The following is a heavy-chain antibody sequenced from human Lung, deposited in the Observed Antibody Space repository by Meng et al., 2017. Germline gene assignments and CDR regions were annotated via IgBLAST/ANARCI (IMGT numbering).Heavy chain of an antibody. CDR2: IYNSGST. CDR3: ARGQKGYFDL. J-gene: IGHJ2*01. CDR1: GGSISSSNYY. V-gene: IGHV4-30-4*01. Sequence: SGPGLLTPSQTLSLTCTCSGGSISSSNYYWSWFRQPPGKGLEWSGHIYNSGSTYYNPSLTSRITISVDTSKNQFSLKLSSVTAADTAVYYCARGQKGYFDLWGRGTLVTVSS.